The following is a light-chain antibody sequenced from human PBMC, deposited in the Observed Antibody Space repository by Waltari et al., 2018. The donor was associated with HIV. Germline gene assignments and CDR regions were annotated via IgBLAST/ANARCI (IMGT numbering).Light chain of an antibody. V-gene: IGKV4-1*01. CDR1: HSVLHIPSNKNY. Sequence: DFVVTQSPDSLAVSLGERASFTCSTSHSVLHIPSNKNYLAWYQQRPGQPPTLLIYLASIRESGVPDRFSGSGSGTDFTLTISRLQAEDVAVYYCQQYYNNPWTFGQGTKVEIK. J-gene: IGKJ1*01. CDR3: QQYYNNPWT. CDR2: LAS.